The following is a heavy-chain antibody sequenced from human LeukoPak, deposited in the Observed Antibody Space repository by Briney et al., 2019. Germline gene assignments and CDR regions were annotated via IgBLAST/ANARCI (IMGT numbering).Heavy chain of an antibody. V-gene: IGHV1-8*01. CDR1: GYTFTSYD. CDR3: ARWFGEPEDAFDI. Sequence: GASVKVSCKASGYTFTSYDINWVRQATGQGLEWMGWMNPNSGNTGYAQKFQGRVTMTRNTSISTAYMEPSSLRAEDTAVYYCARWFGEPEDAFDIWGQGTMVTVSS. CDR2: MNPNSGNT. D-gene: IGHD3-10*01. J-gene: IGHJ3*02.